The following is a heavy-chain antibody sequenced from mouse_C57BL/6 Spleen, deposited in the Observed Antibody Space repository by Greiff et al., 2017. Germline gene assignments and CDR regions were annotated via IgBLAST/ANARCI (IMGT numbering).Heavy chain of an antibody. CDR3: AGDYDGGDAMDY. J-gene: IGHJ4*01. D-gene: IGHD2-4*01. V-gene: IGHV1-26*01. CDR2: INPNNGGT. CDR1: GYTFTDYY. Sequence: EVQLQQSGPELVKPGASVKISCKASGYTFTDYYMNWVKQSHGKSLEWIGDINPNNGGTSYNQKFKGKATLTVDKSSSTAYMELRSLTSEDSAVDYCAGDYDGGDAMDYWGQGTSVTVSS.